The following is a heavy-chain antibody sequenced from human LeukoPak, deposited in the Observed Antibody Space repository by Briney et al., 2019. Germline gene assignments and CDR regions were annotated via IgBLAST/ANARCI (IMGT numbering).Heavy chain of an antibody. J-gene: IGHJ5*02. D-gene: IGHD3-9*01. CDR2: IYYSGSI. CDR3: ARLTGYSSESWFDP. CDR1: GDSITNYY. Sequence: SETLSLTCTVSGDSITNYYWSWIRQPPGKGLEWIAYIYYSGSINYNPSLKSRVTISLDTPKNQFSLKLSSVTAADTAAYFCARLTGYSSESWFDPWGQGTLVTVSS. V-gene: IGHV4-59*01.